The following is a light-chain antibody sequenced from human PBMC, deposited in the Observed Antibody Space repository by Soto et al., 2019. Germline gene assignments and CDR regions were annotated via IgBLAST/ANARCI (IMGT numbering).Light chain of an antibody. V-gene: IGKV3-15*01. Sequence: EVVMTQSPGTLSVSPGDRAALSCRASQSVSGKLAWYQHKPGQAPRLLIYDASTRAIGIPARFSGSGSGTEFTLTSTSLKSEDFALYYCQQYNDWPITFGQGTRLEIK. CDR1: QSVSGK. CDR2: DAS. CDR3: QQYNDWPIT. J-gene: IGKJ5*01.